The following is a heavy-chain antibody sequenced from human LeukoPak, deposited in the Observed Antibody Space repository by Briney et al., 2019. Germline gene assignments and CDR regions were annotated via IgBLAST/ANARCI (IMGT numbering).Heavy chain of an antibody. CDR3: ARENYYDSSGYLDWFDP. V-gene: IGHV3-30*04. CDR2: ISYDGSNK. D-gene: IGHD3-22*01. Sequence: PGGSLRLSCAASGFTFSSYAMHWVRQAPGKGLEWVAVISYDGSNKYYADSVKGRFTISRDNSKNTLYLQMNSLRAEDTAVYYCARENYYDSSGYLDWFDPWGQGTLVTVSS. J-gene: IGHJ5*02. CDR1: GFTFSSYA.